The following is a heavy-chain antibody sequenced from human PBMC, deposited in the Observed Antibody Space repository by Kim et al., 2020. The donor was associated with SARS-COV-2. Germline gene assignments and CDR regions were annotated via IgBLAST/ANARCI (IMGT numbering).Heavy chain of an antibody. D-gene: IGHD7-27*01. V-gene: IGHV1-3*01. CDR2: INPVNGNT. J-gene: IGHJ4*02. CDR3: ALGRSGDY. Sequence: ASVKVSCKASGVSFNNYVIYWVRQAPGQRLAWMGWINPVNGNTKYSQNFQGRVTITRDTSASTVYMELSSLRSEDTALYYCALGRSGDYWGQGTLVTVSS. CDR1: GVSFNNYV.